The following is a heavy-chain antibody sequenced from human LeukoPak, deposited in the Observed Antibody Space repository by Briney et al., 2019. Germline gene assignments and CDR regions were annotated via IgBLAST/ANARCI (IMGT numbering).Heavy chain of an antibody. Sequence: SETLSLTFTVSGGSISSGSYYWSWIRQPAGKGLEWIGRIYASGSTNYNPSLKSRVTISVDTSKNQFSLKLSSVTAADTAVYYCARDRRAYSSSSGVYYYYYYMDVWGKGTTVTVSS. CDR3: ARDRRAYSSSSGVYYYYYYMDV. J-gene: IGHJ6*03. D-gene: IGHD6-6*01. CDR1: GGSISSGSYY. CDR2: IYASGST. V-gene: IGHV4-61*02.